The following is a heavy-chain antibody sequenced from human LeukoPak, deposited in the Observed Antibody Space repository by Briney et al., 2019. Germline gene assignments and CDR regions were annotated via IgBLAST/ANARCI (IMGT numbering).Heavy chain of an antibody. V-gene: IGHV3-23*01. J-gene: IGHJ4*02. D-gene: IGHD2-21*02. CDR1: GFTFSSYA. CDR2: ISSGATNT. CDR3: ARARSMLILRSSFDY. Sequence: GGSLRLSCAASGFTFSSYAMSWVRQAPGKGLEWISSISSGATNTYYVDSLKGRFTISRDSSNTTLFLQMTRLRAEDTAIYFCARARSMLILRSSFDYWGQGALVTVSS.